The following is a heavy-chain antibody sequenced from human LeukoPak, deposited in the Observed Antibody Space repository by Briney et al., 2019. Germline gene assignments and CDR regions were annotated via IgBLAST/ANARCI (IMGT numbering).Heavy chain of an antibody. V-gene: IGHV3-43*01. Sequence: GGSLRLSCAASGLTFADYTMHWVRQAPGKGLEWVSLISRNGVATKYADSVKGRFTISRDNAKNSLYLQMNSLRAEDTAVYYCARAGLGYSSSWACDYWGQGTLVTVSS. D-gene: IGHD6-13*01. CDR3: ARAGLGYSSSWACDY. J-gene: IGHJ4*02. CDR2: ISRNGVAT. CDR1: GLTFADYT.